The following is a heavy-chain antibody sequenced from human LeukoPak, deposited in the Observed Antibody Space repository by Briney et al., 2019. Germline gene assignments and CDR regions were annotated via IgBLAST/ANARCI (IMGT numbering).Heavy chain of an antibody. CDR2: ISSSSSYI. D-gene: IGHD2-2*01. CDR3: ARDLRLSVRHCSSTSCYGELGY. CDR1: GFTFSSYS. Sequence: PGGSLRLSCAASGFTFSSYSMNWVRQAPGKGLEWVSSISSSSSYIYYADSVKGRFTISRDNAKNSLYLQMNSLRAEDTAVYYCARDLRLSVRHCSSTSCYGELGYWGQGTLVTVSS. J-gene: IGHJ4*02. V-gene: IGHV3-21*01.